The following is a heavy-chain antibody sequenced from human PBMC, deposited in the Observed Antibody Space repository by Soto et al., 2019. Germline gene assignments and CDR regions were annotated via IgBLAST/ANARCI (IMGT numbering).Heavy chain of an antibody. J-gene: IGHJ6*02. V-gene: IGHV1-18*01. CDR2: ISAYNGNT. D-gene: IGHD6-6*01. CDR1: GYTFTSYG. Sequence: QVQLVQSGAEVKKPGASVKVSCKASGYTFTSYGISWVRQAPGQGLEWMGWISAYNGNTNYAQKLQGRVTMTTDTSTSTAYMELRRLRSDDTAVYYGARDSPIAARPYYYGRDVWGQGTTVTVSS. CDR3: ARDSPIAARPYYYGRDV.